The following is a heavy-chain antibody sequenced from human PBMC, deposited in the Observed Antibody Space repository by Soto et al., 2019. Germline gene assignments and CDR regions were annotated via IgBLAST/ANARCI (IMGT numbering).Heavy chain of an antibody. J-gene: IGHJ4*02. D-gene: IGHD6-6*01. Sequence: RLSCAVSGFTFTSYAMTWVRQPPGKGLEWVSSISGSADVIYYADSVKGRFTMSRENSKVTLYLQLNSLRAEDTGVYYCAKYRSTSSGAEGFDYWGEGPLLTV. CDR3: AKYRSTSSGAEGFDY. CDR1: GFTFTSYA. CDR2: ISGSADVI. V-gene: IGHV3-23*01.